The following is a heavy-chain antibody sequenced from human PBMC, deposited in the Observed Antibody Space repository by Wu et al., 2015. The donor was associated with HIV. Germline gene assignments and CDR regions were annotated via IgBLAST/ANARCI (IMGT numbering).Heavy chain of an antibody. D-gene: IGHD3-10*01. CDR1: GYTFTGYY. Sequence: QVQLVQSGAEVKKPGASVKVSCKASGYTFTGYYMHWVRQAPGQGLEWMGWINPNSGGTNYAQKFQGRVTMTRDTSISTAYMELSRLRSDDTAVYYCARDPYYGSGSYFYYYYGMDVWGPRDHGHRLL. J-gene: IGHJ6*02. CDR2: INPNSGGT. CDR3: ARDPYYGSGSYFYYYYGMDV. V-gene: IGHV1-2*02.